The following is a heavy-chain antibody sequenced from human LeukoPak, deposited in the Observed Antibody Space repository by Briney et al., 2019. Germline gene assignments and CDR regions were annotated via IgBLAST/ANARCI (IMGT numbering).Heavy chain of an antibody. V-gene: IGHV1-46*01. CDR2: INPSGGST. CDR1: GYTFTSYY. Sequence: ASVKVSCKASGYTFTSYYMHWVRQAPGQGLEWMGIINPSGGSTSYAQKFQGRVTMTRDMSTSTVYMELSSLRSEDTAVYYCAREINYYDSSGPNLGYWGQGTLVTVSS. D-gene: IGHD3-22*01. J-gene: IGHJ4*02. CDR3: AREINYYDSSGPNLGY.